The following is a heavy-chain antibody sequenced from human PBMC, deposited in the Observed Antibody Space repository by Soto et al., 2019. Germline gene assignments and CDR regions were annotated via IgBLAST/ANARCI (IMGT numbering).Heavy chain of an antibody. D-gene: IGHD6-13*01. CDR1: GGSISSYY. Sequence: SETLSLTCTVSGGSISSYYWSWIRQPPGKGLEWIGYIYYSGSTNYNPSLKSRITISVDTSKNQFSLKLSSVTAADTAVYYCARVNERITADGTIWFDPWGQGSLVTVSS. CDR2: IYYSGST. CDR3: ARVNERITADGTIWFDP. J-gene: IGHJ5*02. V-gene: IGHV4-59*01.